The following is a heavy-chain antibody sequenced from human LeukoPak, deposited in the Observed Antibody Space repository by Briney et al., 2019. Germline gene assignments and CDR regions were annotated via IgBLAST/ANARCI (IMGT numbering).Heavy chain of an antibody. CDR3: ARHVSGDSSSWYGDWNYYYYGMDV. V-gene: IGHV5-51*01. CDR2: IYPGDSDT. D-gene: IGHD6-13*01. J-gene: IGHJ6*02. Sequence: PGESLKISCKGSEYSFTNYWIGWVRQMPGKGLEWMGIIYPGDSDTRYSPSFEGQVTSSADKSISTAYLQWSSLKASDTAMYYCARHVSGDSSSWYGDWNYYYYGMDVWGQGTTVTVSS. CDR1: EYSFTNYW.